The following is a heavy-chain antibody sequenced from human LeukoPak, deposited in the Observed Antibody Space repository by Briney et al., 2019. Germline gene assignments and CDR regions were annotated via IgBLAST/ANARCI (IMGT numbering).Heavy chain of an antibody. CDR3: ARQQGGGYWYFDL. CDR1: GGSISSSSFY. Sequence: RASETLSLTCTVSGGSISSSSFYWGWIRQPPGKGLEWIGNIYYSGSTYYNPSLKSRVTISVDTSKNHFSLMLSSVTAADTAVYYCARQQGGGYWYFDLWGRGTLVTVS. V-gene: IGHV4-39*01. J-gene: IGHJ2*01. CDR2: IYYSGST.